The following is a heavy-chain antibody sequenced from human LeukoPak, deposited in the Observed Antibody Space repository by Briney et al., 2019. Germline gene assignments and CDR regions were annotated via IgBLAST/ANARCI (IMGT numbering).Heavy chain of an antibody. D-gene: IGHD6-19*01. CDR3: ARVLEGSSGQHWYFDL. J-gene: IGHJ2*01. Sequence: KPLGTPSPTPAVHGGSLSGYYWSWVPPPPREGGWWVWGINHSGSTNYNPSLKSRVTISVDTSKNQFSLRLSSVTAADTAVYYCARVLEGSSGQHWYFDLWGRGTLVTVSS. CDR2: INHSGST. CDR1: GGSLSGYY. V-gene: IGHV4-34*01.